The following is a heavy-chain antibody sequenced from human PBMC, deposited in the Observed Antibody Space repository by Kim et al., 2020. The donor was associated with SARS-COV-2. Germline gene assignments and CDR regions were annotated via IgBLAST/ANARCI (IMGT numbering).Heavy chain of an antibody. J-gene: IGHJ4*02. CDR1: GFTFSSYE. D-gene: IGHD4-4*01. CDR3: ARGPNYSPFDY. V-gene: IGHV3-48*03. CDR2: IIGSGTTI. Sequence: GGSLRLSCAASGFTFSSYEMNWVRQAPGKGLEWVSYIIGSGTTIYYADSVRGRFTISRDKDKNSLYLKMNSLRAEDTAVYYCARGPNYSPFDYWGQGTLVTVSS.